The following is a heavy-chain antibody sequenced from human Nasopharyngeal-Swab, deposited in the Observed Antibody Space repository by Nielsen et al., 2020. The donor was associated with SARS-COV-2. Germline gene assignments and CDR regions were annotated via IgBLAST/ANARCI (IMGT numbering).Heavy chain of an antibody. Sequence: ASAKVSCKASCYTFTSYGISWVRQPPGQGLEGMGWISADNGGTNYAQKLQARVTMTTDTSTSTAYMELTSLRFDDTAIYYCARVPFRSGWLGLDYWGQGTLVTVSS. CDR3: ARVPFRSGWLGLDY. D-gene: IGHD6-19*01. CDR2: ISADNGGT. V-gene: IGHV1-18*01. CDR1: CYTFTSYG. J-gene: IGHJ4*02.